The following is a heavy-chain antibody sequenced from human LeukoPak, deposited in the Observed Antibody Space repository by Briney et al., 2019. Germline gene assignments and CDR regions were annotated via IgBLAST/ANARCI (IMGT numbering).Heavy chain of an antibody. J-gene: IGHJ4*02. Sequence: GGSLRLSCAASGFTFSNYNMNWVRQAPGKGLEWVSSISYSSSYIYYADSVKGRFTISRDNAKNSLYLQMHSLRAEDTAVYYYARIAVTYTFDYWGQGTLVTVSS. CDR3: ARIAVTYTFDY. CDR2: ISYSSSYI. D-gene: IGHD4-17*01. V-gene: IGHV3-21*01. CDR1: GFTFSNYN.